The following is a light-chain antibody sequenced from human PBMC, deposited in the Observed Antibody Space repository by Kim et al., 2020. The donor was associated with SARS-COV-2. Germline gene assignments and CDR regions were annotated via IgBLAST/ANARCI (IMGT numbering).Light chain of an antibody. Sequence: LGQTVRITCQGDVVRSYYASWYQQKPGQAPVLVIYGKNNRPAGIPDRFSGSSSGNTASLTITGAQAEDEADYYCNSRDSSGNLPVVFGGGTQLTVL. J-gene: IGLJ2*01. V-gene: IGLV3-19*01. CDR2: GKN. CDR3: NSRDSSGNLPVV. CDR1: VVRSYY.